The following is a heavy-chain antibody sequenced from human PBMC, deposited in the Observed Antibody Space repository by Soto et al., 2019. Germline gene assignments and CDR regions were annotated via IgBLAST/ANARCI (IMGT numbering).Heavy chain of an antibody. CDR3: ARDNYRDGDNYGS. V-gene: IGHV3-21*02. CDR2: ITSRSYI. CDR1: GFTFSNYN. Sequence: EVQLLESGGGLVKPGGSLRLSCAASGFTFSNYNMNWVRQAPGQGLEWVSSITSRSYIYYADAVKGRITISSNNANNSLYLQRTGLRAEDKAVNYCARDNYRDGDNYGSWGQGTLVTVSS. D-gene: IGHD4-4*01. J-gene: IGHJ4*02.